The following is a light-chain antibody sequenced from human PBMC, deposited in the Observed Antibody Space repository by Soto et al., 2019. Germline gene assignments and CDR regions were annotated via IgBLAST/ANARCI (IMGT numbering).Light chain of an antibody. V-gene: IGKV3-11*01. CDR2: DAS. Sequence: EIVLTQSPATLSLSPGERATLSCRASQNVSSYLAWYQQKPGQAPRLLIYDASNRATGIPARFSGSGSGTDFTLTISNLEPEDFAVYYCQERTNWPPVTFGPGTKLEIK. CDR3: QERTNWPPVT. J-gene: IGKJ2*01. CDR1: QNVSSY.